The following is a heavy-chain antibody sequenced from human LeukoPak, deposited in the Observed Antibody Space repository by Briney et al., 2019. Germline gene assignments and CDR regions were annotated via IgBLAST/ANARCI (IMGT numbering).Heavy chain of an antibody. J-gene: IGHJ4*02. D-gene: IGHD6-13*01. Sequence: SETLSLTCNVSGGSISSSSYYWGWIRQPPGKGLEWIGSIYYSGSTYYNPSLKSRVTISVDTSKNQFSLKLSSVTAADTAVYYCARGIAAAGEHFDYWGQGTLVTVSS. V-gene: IGHV4-39*01. CDR3: ARGIAAAGEHFDY. CDR2: IYYSGST. CDR1: GGSISSSSYY.